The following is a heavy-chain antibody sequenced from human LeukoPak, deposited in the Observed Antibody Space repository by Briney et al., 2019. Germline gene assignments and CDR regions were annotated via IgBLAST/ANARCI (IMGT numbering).Heavy chain of an antibody. J-gene: IGHJ5*02. CDR1: GYTFTSYD. CDR2: MNPNSGNT. D-gene: IGHD3-10*01. Sequence: ASVKVSCKASGYTFTSYDINWVRQATGQGLEWMGWMNPNSGNTRYAQKFQGRVTITRNTSISTAYMELSSLRSEDTAVYYCARATYYYGSGSYGDWFDPWGQGTLVTVSS. CDR3: ARATYYYGSGSYGDWFDP. V-gene: IGHV1-8*03.